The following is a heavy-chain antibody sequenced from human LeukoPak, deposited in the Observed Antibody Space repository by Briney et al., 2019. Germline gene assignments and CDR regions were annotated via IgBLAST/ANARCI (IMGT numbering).Heavy chain of an antibody. J-gene: IGHJ4*02. CDR2: INHSGST. Sequence: SETLSLTCAVYGGSFSGYYWSWIRQPPGKGLEWIGEINHSGSTNYNPSLKSRVTISVDTSKNQFSLKLSSVTAADTAVYYCARDPGYCSSTSCYGFDYWGQGTLVTVSS. D-gene: IGHD2-2*01. CDR3: ARDPGYCSSTSCYGFDY. V-gene: IGHV4-34*01. CDR1: GGSFSGYY.